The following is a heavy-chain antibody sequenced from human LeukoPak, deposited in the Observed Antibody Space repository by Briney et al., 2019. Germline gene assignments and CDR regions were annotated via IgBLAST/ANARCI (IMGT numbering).Heavy chain of an antibody. D-gene: IGHD1-26*01. V-gene: IGHV4-39*01. Sequence: SETLSLTCTVSGCSISSSSYYWCWSRQPPGKGLGLIGSIYYSGSTYYNPSLKSRVTISVDTSKNQFSLKLSSVTAADTAVYYCARHGSRAYVGATRYWGQGTLVTVSS. CDR2: IYYSGST. CDR3: ARHGSRAYVGATRY. CDR1: GCSISSSSYY. J-gene: IGHJ4*02.